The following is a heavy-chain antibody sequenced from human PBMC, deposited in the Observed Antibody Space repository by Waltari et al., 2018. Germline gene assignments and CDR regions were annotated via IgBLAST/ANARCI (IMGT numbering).Heavy chain of an antibody. CDR1: GFTFSNFG. D-gene: IGHD3-10*01. V-gene: IGHV3-33*06. CDR3: AKDAFGNTYLDY. CDR2: VWFDGSQQ. J-gene: IGHJ4*02. Sequence: QVQLVESGGGVVQPGRSLRLSCAASGFTFSNFGMHWVRQAPGKGLEWVALVWFDGSQQYSAESVRGRFTTSRDNSKRVLYLDMGSLRAGDTAIYYCAKDAFGNTYLDYWGQGTLVTVSS.